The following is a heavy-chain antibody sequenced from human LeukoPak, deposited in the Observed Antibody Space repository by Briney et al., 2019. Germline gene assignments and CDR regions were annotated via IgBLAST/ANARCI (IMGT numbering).Heavy chain of an antibody. CDR3: ARDLGFSYYFDY. D-gene: IGHD3-16*01. CDR1: GFTFSSYW. Sequence: QTGGSLRLSCAASGFTFSSYWMHWVRQAPGKGLVWVSRINTDGSSTSYADSVKGRFTISRDNAKNSLYLQMNSLRAEDTAVYYCARDLGFSYYFDYWGQGTLVTVSS. CDR2: INTDGSST. V-gene: IGHV3-74*01. J-gene: IGHJ4*02.